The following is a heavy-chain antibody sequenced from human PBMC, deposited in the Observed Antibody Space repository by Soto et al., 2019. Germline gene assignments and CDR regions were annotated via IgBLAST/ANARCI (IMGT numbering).Heavy chain of an antibody. CDR3: ARAETYYYDSSGYYFRDNVFDY. J-gene: IGHJ4*02. Sequence: TLSLTCAVCGGSFSGYYWSWIRQPPGKGLEWIGEIHHSGSTNYNPSLKSRVTISVDTSKNQFSLKLSSVTAADTAVYYCARAETYYYDSSGYYFRDNVFDYWGQGTLVTVSS. CDR1: GGSFSGYY. V-gene: IGHV4-34*01. CDR2: IHHSGST. D-gene: IGHD3-22*01.